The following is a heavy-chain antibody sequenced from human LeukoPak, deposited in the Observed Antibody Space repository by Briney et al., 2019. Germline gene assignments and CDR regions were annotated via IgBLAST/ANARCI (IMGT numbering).Heavy chain of an antibody. J-gene: IGHJ4*02. CDR2: ISSSSSYI. CDR1: GFTFSSYS. Sequence: PGGSLRLSCAASGFTFSSYSMNWVRQAPGKGLEWVSSISSSSSYIYYADSVKGRFTISRDNAKNSLYLQMNSLRAEDTAVYYCARDRGGYYYDSSGFFDYWGQGTLVTVSS. V-gene: IGHV3-21*01. CDR3: ARDRGGYYYDSSGFFDY. D-gene: IGHD3-22*01.